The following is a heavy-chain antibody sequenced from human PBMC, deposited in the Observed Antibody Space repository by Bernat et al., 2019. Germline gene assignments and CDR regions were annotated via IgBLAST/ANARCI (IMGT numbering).Heavy chain of an antibody. D-gene: IGHD3-22*01. J-gene: IGHJ4*02. CDR1: GFTFSSYE. CDR3: ARDYYDSSGYG. Sequence: EVQLVESGEGLVQPGGSLRLSCAASGFTFSSYEMNWVRQAPGKGLEWVSYISSSGSTIYYADSVKGRFTISRDNAKNSLYLQMNSLRAEDTAVYYWARDYYDSSGYGWGQGTLVTVSS. V-gene: IGHV3-48*03. CDR2: ISSSGSTI.